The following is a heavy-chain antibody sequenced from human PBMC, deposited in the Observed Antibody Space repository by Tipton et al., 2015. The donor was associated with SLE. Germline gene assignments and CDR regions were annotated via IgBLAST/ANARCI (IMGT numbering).Heavy chain of an antibody. V-gene: IGHV4-30-4*01. CDR2: IYYSGST. CDR1: GDSISSGDYY. CDR3: ASGYYDTRDAFDI. Sequence: TLSLTCTVSGDSISSGDYYWSWIRQPPGKGLEWIGYIYYSGSTYYNPSLKSRVTISVDTSKNQFSLKLSSVTAADTAVYYCASGYYDTRDAFDIWGQGTMVTVSS. D-gene: IGHD3-22*01. J-gene: IGHJ3*02.